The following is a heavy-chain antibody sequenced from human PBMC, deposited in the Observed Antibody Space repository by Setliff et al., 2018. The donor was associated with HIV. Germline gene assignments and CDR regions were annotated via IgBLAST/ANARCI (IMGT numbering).Heavy chain of an antibody. D-gene: IGHD5-12*01. Sequence: GGSLRLSCAASGFTFNTYSFHWVRQAPGKGLEWVAVISYDGKSIQYADSVKGRFTVSRDNSRKTLYLQMNTLRAEDTAMYYCAKVGREYNGYDLTFDSWGQGTLVTVSS. J-gene: IGHJ4*02. CDR1: GFTFNTYS. CDR2: ISYDGKSI. CDR3: AKVGREYNGYDLTFDS. V-gene: IGHV3-30*04.